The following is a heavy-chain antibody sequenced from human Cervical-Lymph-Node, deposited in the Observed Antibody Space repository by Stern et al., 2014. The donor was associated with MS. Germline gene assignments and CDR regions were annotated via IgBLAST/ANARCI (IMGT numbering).Heavy chain of an antibody. CDR3: ARGLLGSENAFDI. V-gene: IGHV1-18*01. CDR1: GYTFTSYG. CDR2: SSAYNDNT. Sequence: VQLVESGAEVKKPGASVTVSCKASGYTFTSYGISWVRQAPGQGLEWMGGSSAYNDNTNYAPQLQGRLTMTTDTSTSTAYMELRSLRSDDTAVYYCARGLLGSENAFDIWGQGTMVTVSS. D-gene: IGHD2-15*01. J-gene: IGHJ3*02.